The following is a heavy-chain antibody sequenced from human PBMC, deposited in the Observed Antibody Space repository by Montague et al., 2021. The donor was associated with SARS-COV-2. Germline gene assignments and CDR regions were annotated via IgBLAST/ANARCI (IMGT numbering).Heavy chain of an antibody. J-gene: IGHJ6*03. CDR1: GGSFSGYH. D-gene: IGHD3-22*01. CDR3: ARGRIDVNMIVVVVAGASFYMDV. V-gene: IGHV4-34*01. CDR2: INTSGST. Sequence: SETLSLTCAVYGGSFSGYHWTWIRQSPGKGLEWIGEINTSGSTNYNPSLKSRITISGDTSKNQFSLKLISVTAADTAVYYCARGRIDVNMIVVVVAGASFYMDVWGKGTTVTVSS.